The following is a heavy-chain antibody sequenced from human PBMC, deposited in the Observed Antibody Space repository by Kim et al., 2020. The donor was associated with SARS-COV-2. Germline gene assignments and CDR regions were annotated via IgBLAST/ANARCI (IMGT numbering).Heavy chain of an antibody. Sequence: GGSLRLSCAASGFTFSSYSMNWVRQAPGKGLEWVSSISSSSSYIYYADSVKGRFTISRDNAKNSLYLQMNSLRAEDTAVYYCARGDPVYYDSSGYYFYYGMDVWGQGTTVTVSS. J-gene: IGHJ6*02. V-gene: IGHV3-21*01. D-gene: IGHD3-22*01. CDR2: ISSSSSYI. CDR1: GFTFSSYS. CDR3: ARGDPVYYDSSGYYFYYGMDV.